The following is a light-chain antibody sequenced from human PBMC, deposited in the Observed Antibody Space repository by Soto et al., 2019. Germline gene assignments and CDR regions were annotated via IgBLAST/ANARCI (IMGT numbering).Light chain of an antibody. V-gene: IGKV3-20*01. J-gene: IGKJ1*01. CDR3: QQYGTSPRT. Sequence: EIVLTQSPGTLSLSPGERATLSCRASQSVSANYVAWYQQKPGQAPRLLIDGASSRATGIPDRFSGSGSGTDFTLTISRLEPEDFAVYYCQQYGTSPRTFGRGTKVDIK. CDR1: QSVSANY. CDR2: GAS.